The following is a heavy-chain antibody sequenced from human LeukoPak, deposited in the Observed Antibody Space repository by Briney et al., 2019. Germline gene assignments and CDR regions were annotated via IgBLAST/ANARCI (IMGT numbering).Heavy chain of an antibody. CDR3: ARVLTARSGGYDAFDI. CDR2: IDTTGDT. V-gene: IGHV3-13*01. J-gene: IGHJ3*02. Sequence: PGGSLRLSCAASGFTFSSYDMHWVRQGTGKGLEWVSAIDTTGDTYYPGSVKGRFTISRENAKSSLYPQMNSLRAGDTAVYYCARVLTARSGGYDAFDIWGQGTMVTVSS. D-gene: IGHD6-25*01. CDR1: GFTFSSYD.